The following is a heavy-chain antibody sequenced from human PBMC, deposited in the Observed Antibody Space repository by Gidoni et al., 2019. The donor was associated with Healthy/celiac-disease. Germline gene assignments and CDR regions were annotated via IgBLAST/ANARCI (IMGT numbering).Heavy chain of an antibody. CDR1: GATFSSYA. CDR3: ARPYDFWSGYYPFDY. J-gene: IGHJ4*02. D-gene: IGHD3-3*01. V-gene: IGHV3-23*01. Sequence: EVQLLAARGGVVQAGGSRRLSCAASGATFSSYAMSWARQAQGQGLEWVSAISGSGGSTYYADSVKGRFTISRDNSKNTLYLQMNSLRAEDTAVYYCARPYDFWSGYYPFDYWGQGTLVTVSS. CDR2: ISGSGGST.